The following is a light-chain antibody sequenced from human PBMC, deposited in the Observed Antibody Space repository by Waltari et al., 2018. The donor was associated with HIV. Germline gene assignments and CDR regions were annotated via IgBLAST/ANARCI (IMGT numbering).Light chain of an antibody. CDR3: SSYAGSSSFV. CDR2: DVN. Sequence: QSALTQPPSASGSPGQSVTISCTGTSNDVGGYNLVSWYQQHPGKAPKLMIYDVNRRPSGVPDPFSGSKSGNTASLTVSGLQAEDEADYFCSSYAGSSSFVFGTGTKVTVL. V-gene: IGLV2-8*01. J-gene: IGLJ1*01. CDR1: SNDVGGYNL.